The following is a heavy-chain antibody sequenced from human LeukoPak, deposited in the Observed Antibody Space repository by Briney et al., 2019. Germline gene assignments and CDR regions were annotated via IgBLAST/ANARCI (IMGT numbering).Heavy chain of an antibody. CDR3: ARDEGNSGWYTFDY. CDR1: GDSVSNNNGA. J-gene: IGHJ4*02. Sequence: SQTLSLTCAISGDSVSNNNGAWNWIRQSPSRGLEWLGRTYYRSKWYNDYVVSLKGRITINPDTSKNQFSLQLNSVTPEDTAVYYCARDEGNSGWYTFDYWGQGTLVTVSS. D-gene: IGHD6-19*01. CDR2: TYYRSKWYN. V-gene: IGHV6-1*01.